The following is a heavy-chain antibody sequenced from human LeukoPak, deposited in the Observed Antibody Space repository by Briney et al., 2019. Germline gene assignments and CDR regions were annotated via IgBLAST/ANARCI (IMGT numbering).Heavy chain of an antibody. Sequence: ASVKVSCKASGYTFTCYYMHWVRQAPGQGLEWMGWINPNSGGTNYAQKFQGRVTMTSDTSISTSYMELSRLRSDDTAVYYCARDRSPRAMAYYYYMDVWGKGTTVTVSS. CDR3: ARDRSPRAMAYYYYMDV. D-gene: IGHD5-18*01. V-gene: IGHV1-2*02. CDR2: INPNSGGT. J-gene: IGHJ6*03. CDR1: GYTFTCYY.